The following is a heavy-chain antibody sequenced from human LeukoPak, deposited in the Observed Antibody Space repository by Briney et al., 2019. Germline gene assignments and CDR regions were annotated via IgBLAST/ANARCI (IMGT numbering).Heavy chain of an antibody. CDR3: ARPIRTMTTVGD. CDR2: IYYSGST. Sequence: SETLSLTCTVSGGSISSSSYYWGWIRQPPGKGLEWIGSIYYSGSTYYNPSLKSRVTISVDTSKNQFSLKLSSVTAADTAVYYRARPIRTMTTVGDWGQGTLVTVSS. D-gene: IGHD4-11*01. V-gene: IGHV4-39*01. J-gene: IGHJ4*02. CDR1: GGSISSSSYY.